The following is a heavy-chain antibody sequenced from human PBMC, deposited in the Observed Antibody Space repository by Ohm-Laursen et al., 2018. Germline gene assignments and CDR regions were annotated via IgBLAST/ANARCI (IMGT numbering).Heavy chain of an antibody. Sequence: TLSLTCAVSGFSISSVNYWGWIRQPPGKGLEWIGSIYHSGSTYYNPSLKSRVTISVDTSKNQFSLKLSSVTAADTAVYYCARDLSDYYYDMDVWGQGTTVTVSS. CDR2: IYHSGST. V-gene: IGHV4-38-2*02. CDR3: ARDLSDYYYDMDV. CDR1: GFSISSVNY. J-gene: IGHJ6*02.